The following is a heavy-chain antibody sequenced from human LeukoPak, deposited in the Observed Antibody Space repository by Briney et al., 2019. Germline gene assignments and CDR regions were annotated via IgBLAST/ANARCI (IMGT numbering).Heavy chain of an antibody. CDR3: ARSGIDFWSGYSQFDY. D-gene: IGHD3-3*01. CDR2: IYYSGST. V-gene: IGHV4-59*01. J-gene: IGHJ4*02. Sequence: PSETLSLTCTVSGGSISSYYWSWIGQPPGKGLEWIGYIYYSGSTNYNPSLKSRVTISVDTSKNQFSLKLSSVTAADTAVYYCARSGIDFWSGYSQFDYWGQGTLVTVSS. CDR1: GGSISSYY.